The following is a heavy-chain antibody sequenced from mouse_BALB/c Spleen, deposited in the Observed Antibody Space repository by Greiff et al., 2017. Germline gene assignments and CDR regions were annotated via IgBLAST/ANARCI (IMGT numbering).Heavy chain of an antibody. Sequence: QVQLQQSGAELVRPGVSVKISCKGSGYTFTDYAMHWVKQSHAKSLEWIGVISTYYGDASYNQKFKGKATITADTSSNTAYLQLSSLTSEDTAVYYCARYDAMDYWGQGTSVTVSS. CDR1: GYTFTDYA. J-gene: IGHJ4*01. CDR2: ISTYYGDA. V-gene: IGHV1-67*01. D-gene: IGHD2-14*01. CDR3: ARYDAMDY.